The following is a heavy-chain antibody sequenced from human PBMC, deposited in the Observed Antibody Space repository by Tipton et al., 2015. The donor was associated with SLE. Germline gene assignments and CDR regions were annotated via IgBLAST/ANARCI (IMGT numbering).Heavy chain of an antibody. CDR2: IHKSGST. J-gene: IGHJ4*02. CDR1: GGSISRSSYF. Sequence: TLSLTCTVSGGSISRSSYFWDWIRQSPGKGLEWIGSIHKSGSTYYNPSLESRVTISLDTSRNQFSLRLTSLTAADTAVYYCARHAGDYAYFDSWGQGILVTVSS. D-gene: IGHD4-17*01. V-gene: IGHV4-39*01. CDR3: ARHAGDYAYFDS.